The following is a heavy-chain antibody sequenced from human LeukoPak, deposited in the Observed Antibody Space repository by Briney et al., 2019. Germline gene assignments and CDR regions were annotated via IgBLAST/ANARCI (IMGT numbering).Heavy chain of an antibody. V-gene: IGHV5-51*01. Sequence: GESLKISCKGSGYSFASYWIAWVRQMPGKGLEWMGIVYPGDSDTIYRPSFQGLVTISADKSISTAYLQWSSLKASDTAMYYCARLSFVSSVGAADYWGQGTLVTVSS. J-gene: IGHJ4*02. D-gene: IGHD1-26*01. CDR2: VYPGDSDT. CDR3: ARLSFVSSVGAADY. CDR1: GYSFASYW.